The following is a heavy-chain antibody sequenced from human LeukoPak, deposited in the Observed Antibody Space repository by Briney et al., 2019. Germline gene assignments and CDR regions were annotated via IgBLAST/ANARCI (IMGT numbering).Heavy chain of an antibody. V-gene: IGHV4-39*07. CDR3: ASVTYNGHQHFDN. D-gene: IGHD2-8*01. J-gene: IGHJ4*02. CDR1: GGSIRTNTYY. Sequence: SETLSLTCTVSGGSIRTNTYYWGWVRQPPGKGLEWIGEIHHRGTTYYLPSLKSRVTMSVDTSKNHFSLELSSVSAADTAVYYCASVTYNGHQHFDNWGQGILVTVSS. CDR2: IHHRGTT.